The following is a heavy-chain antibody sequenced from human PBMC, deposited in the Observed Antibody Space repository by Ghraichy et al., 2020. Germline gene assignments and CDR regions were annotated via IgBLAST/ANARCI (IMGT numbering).Heavy chain of an antibody. J-gene: IGHJ3*02. V-gene: IGHV3-20*04. CDR2: INWNGGST. D-gene: IGHD1-26*01. CDR3: AARKWELDAFDI. Sequence: GALRLSCEASGFTFDEHGISWVRQVPGRGLEWVADINWNGGSTGYVDSVKGRFTISRDNAKNSLYLQMNSLRAEDTALYYCAARKWELDAFDIWGQGTMVTVSS. CDR1: GFTFDEHG.